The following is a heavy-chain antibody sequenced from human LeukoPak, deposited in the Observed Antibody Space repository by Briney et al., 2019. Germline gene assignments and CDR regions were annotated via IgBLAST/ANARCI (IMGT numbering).Heavy chain of an antibody. Sequence: GGSLRLSCAASGFTFSSYAMHWVRQAPGKGLEWVAVISYDGSNKYYADSVKGRFTISRDNSKNTLYLQMNSLRAEDTAVYYCAKAIECSSSGVDHWGQGTLVTVSS. CDR3: AKAIECSSSGVDH. J-gene: IGHJ4*02. CDR2: ISYDGSNK. D-gene: IGHD6-6*01. CDR1: GFTFSSYA. V-gene: IGHV3-30-3*01.